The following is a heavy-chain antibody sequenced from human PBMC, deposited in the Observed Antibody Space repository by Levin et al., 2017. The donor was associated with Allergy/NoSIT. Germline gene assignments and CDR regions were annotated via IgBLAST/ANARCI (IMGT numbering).Heavy chain of an antibody. V-gene: IGHV3-48*01. D-gene: IGHD3-10*01. CDR2: ISSSSSTI. J-gene: IGHJ4*02. CDR1: GFSFSHYR. CDR3: ASRFDSGSFLY. Sequence: GESLKISCAASGFSFSHYRMNWVRQAPGKGLEWISYISSSSSTIHYADSVKGRFTISRDNAQNSVYLQMNSLRAEDTAVYYCASRFDSGSFLYWGRGTLVTVSS.